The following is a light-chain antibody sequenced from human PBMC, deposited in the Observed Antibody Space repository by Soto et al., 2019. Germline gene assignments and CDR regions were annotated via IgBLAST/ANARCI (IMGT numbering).Light chain of an antibody. CDR1: QSISTW. Sequence: DIPMTQSPSTLSASVGDTVIITCRASQSISTWLAWYQQKPGKAPKLLIYKASTLESGVPSRFSGGGSGTQFALTISSLQPDDFATYYCQQYNSYSSFGPGTKVDIK. CDR2: KAS. J-gene: IGKJ3*01. CDR3: QQYNSYSS. V-gene: IGKV1-5*03.